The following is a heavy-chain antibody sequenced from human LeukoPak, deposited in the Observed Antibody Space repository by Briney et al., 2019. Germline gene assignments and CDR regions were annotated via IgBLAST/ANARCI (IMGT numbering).Heavy chain of an antibody. V-gene: IGHV3-23*01. CDR2: ISGSGTGT. D-gene: IGHD1-7*01. J-gene: IGHJ4*02. CDR3: AKEGGTGTRFDY. Sequence: GGSLGLSCAASGFTFSSSAMSWVRQAPGKGLYWVSAISGSGTGTYYADSVKGRFTISRDNSKNTLYLQMNSLRAEDTAVYYCAKEGGTGTRFDYWGQGTLVTVSS. CDR1: GFTFSSSA.